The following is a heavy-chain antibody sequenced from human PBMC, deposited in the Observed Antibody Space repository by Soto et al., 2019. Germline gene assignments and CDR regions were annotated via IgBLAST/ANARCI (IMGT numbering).Heavy chain of an antibody. J-gene: IGHJ4*02. CDR2: IKGDGSRT. Sequence: LRLSCAASGFTFGDWWMHWVRQAPGKGLVWVSRIKGDGSRTNFADSVKGRFTISRDNAKNTVYLQVNSLTVEDTAVYYCAKDLHDAAADYWGQGTLVTVSS. V-gene: IGHV3-74*01. CDR3: AKDLHDAAADY. CDR1: GFTFGDWW. D-gene: IGHD6-13*01.